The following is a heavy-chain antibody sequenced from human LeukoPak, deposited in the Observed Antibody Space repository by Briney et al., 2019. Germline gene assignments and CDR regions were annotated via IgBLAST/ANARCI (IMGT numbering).Heavy chain of an antibody. CDR3: ARAEGYCSGGSCYPGFDY. V-gene: IGHV3-20*01. CDR1: GFTFDDYG. D-gene: IGHD2-15*01. J-gene: IGHJ4*02. CDR2: INWNGGST. Sequence: GGSLRLSCAASGFTFDDYGMNWVRQAPGKGLEWVSGINWNGGSTGYADSVKGRFTISRDNAKNSLYLQMNSLRAEDTALYHCARAEGYCSGGSCYPGFDYWGQGTLVTVSS.